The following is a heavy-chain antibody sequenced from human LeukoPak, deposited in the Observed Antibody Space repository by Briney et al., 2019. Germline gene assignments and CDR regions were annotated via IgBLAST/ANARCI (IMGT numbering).Heavy chain of an antibody. D-gene: IGHD3-22*01. J-gene: IGHJ4*02. CDR3: ARTYYYDSSGYSPPDY. Sequence: GGSLRLSCAASGFTFSSSAMSWVRQAPGKGLEWVSYISSSSSTIYYADSVKGRFTISRDNAKNSLYLQMNSLRDEDTAVYYCARTYYYDSSGYSPPDYWGQGTLVTVSS. CDR2: ISSSSSTI. CDR1: GFTFSSSA. V-gene: IGHV3-48*02.